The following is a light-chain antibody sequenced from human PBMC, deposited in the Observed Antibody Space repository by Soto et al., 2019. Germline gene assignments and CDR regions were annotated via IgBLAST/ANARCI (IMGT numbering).Light chain of an antibody. CDR3: QQYDNLLALT. J-gene: IGKJ4*01. V-gene: IGKV1-33*01. CDR2: DAS. CDR1: QDISKY. Sequence: DIQMTQSPSSLSASVGDRVTITCQASQDISKYLNWYQQKPGKAPKLLIYDASNLETGVPSRFSGSGSGTDFTFTISSLQPEAIATYYCQQYDNLLALTFGGGTKVEIK.